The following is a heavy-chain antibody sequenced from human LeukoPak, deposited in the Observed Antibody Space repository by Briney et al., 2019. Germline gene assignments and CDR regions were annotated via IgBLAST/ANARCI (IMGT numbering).Heavy chain of an antibody. D-gene: IGHD5-18*01. CDR1: EFTFSSYA. CDR2: ISGSGSST. J-gene: IGHJ3*02. CDR3: AKDLIQLWSVYAFDI. Sequence: GGSLRLSCAASEFTFSSYAMTWVRQAPGKGLEWVSGISGSGSSTYYADSVKGRFTIFRDNSKNTLYLQMNSLRAEDTAVYYCAKDLIQLWSVYAFDIWGQGTMVTVSS. V-gene: IGHV3-23*01.